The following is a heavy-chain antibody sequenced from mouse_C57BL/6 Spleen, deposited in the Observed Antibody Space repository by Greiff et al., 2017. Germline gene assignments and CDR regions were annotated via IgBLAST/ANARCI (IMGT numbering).Heavy chain of an antibody. J-gene: IGHJ4*01. CDR2: IYPGDGDT. Sequence: QVQLKESGPELVKPGASVKISCKASGYAFSSSWMNWVKQRPGKGLEWIGRIYPGDGDTNYNGKFKGKATLTADKSSSTAYMQLSSLTSEDSAVYFCARNPNLSYYAMDYWGQGTSVTVSS. D-gene: IGHD3-2*02. CDR1: GYAFSSSW. CDR3: ARNPNLSYYAMDY. V-gene: IGHV1-82*01.